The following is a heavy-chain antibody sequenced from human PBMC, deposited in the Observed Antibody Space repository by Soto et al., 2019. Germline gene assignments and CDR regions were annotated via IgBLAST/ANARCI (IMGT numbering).Heavy chain of an antibody. V-gene: IGHV1-3*01. CDR1: GYTFTSYA. CDR3: ARDRRGAPFCY. Sequence: ASVKVSCKASGYTFTSYAMHLVRQAPGQRLEWMGWINAGNGNTKYSQKFQGRVTITRDTSASTAYMELSSLRSEDTAVYYCARDRRGAPFCYWGQGTLVTVSS. J-gene: IGHJ4*02. CDR2: INAGNGNT. D-gene: IGHD3-10*01.